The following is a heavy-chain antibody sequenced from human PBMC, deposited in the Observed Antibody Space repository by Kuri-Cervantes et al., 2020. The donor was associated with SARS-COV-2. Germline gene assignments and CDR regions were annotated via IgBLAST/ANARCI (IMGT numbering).Heavy chain of an antibody. V-gene: IGHV1-24*01. D-gene: IGHD6-19*01. J-gene: IGHJ5*02. CDR1: GYTLTELS. CDR3: AKDHGSDWTFPGS. Sequence: ASVKVSCKVSGYTLTELSMHWVRQAPGKGLEWMGGFDPEDGEIIYAQKFQGRVTMTEDTSTDTAYMELNSLRVEDTAVYYCAKDHGSDWTFPGSWGQGTQVTVSS. CDR2: FDPEDGEI.